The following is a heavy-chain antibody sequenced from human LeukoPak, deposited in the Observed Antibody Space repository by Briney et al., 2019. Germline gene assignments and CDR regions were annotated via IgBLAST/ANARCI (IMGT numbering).Heavy chain of an antibody. CDR3: ARVKIHERDFDY. CDR1: GYTFTSDG. CDR2: ISAYNGNT. Sequence: GASVEVTCKASGYTFTSDGISWVRQAPGQGLEWKGWISAYNGNTNYAQKLQGRVTMTTDTSTSTAYMELRSLRSDDTAVYYCARVKIHERDFDYWGQGTLVTVSS. D-gene: IGHD1-1*01. V-gene: IGHV1-18*01. J-gene: IGHJ4*02.